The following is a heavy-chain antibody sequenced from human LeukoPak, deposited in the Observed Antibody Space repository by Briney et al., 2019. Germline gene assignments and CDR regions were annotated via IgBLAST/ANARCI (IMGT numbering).Heavy chain of an antibody. CDR1: GNYW. V-gene: IGHV3-74*01. CDR3: VSFYETY. D-gene: IGHD2/OR15-2a*01. J-gene: IGHJ4*02. CDR2: INSDGSWT. Sequence: GGSLRLSCAASGNYWMHWVRQAPGKGLVWVSHINSDGSWTSYADSVKGRFIISKDNAKNTVYLQMNSLRAEDTAVYYCVSFYETYWGRGTLVTVSS.